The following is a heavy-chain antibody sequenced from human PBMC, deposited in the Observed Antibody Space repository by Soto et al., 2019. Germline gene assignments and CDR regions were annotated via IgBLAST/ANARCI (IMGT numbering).Heavy chain of an antibody. CDR2: INHSGST. CDR3: ARSRRGRIGYCSGGSCDERFQH. Sequence: TLSLTCAVSGGSFSGYYWSWIRAPPGKGLEWIGEINHSGSTNYNPSLKSRVTISVDTSKNQFSLKLSSVTAADTAVYYCARSRRGRIGYCSGGSCDERFQHWGHGTRVTVPS. CDR1: GGSFSGYY. V-gene: IGHV4-34*01. J-gene: IGHJ1*01. D-gene: IGHD2-15*01.